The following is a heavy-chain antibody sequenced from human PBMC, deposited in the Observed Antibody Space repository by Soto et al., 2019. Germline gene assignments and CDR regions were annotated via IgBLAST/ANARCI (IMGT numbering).Heavy chain of an antibody. CDR2: ISYDGSNK. D-gene: IGHD6-19*01. V-gene: IGHV3-30*18. Sequence: QVQLVESGGGVVQPGRSLRLSCAASGFTFSSYGMHWVRQAPGKGLEWVAVISYDGSNKYYADSVKGRFTISRDNSKNTLYLQMNSLRAEDTAVYYCAKDFPVTGYSSGLSGVDYWGQGTLVTVS. J-gene: IGHJ4*02. CDR1: GFTFSSYG. CDR3: AKDFPVTGYSSGLSGVDY.